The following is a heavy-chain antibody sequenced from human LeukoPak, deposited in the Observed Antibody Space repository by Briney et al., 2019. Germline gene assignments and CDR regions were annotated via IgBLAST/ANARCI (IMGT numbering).Heavy chain of an antibody. CDR3: AKSVQWEWELLDY. D-gene: IGHD1-26*01. V-gene: IGHV3-11*01. Sequence: GGSLRLSCAASGFTFSDYYMSWIRQAPGKGLEWVSYISSSGSTIYYADSVKGRFTISRDNSKNTLYLQMNSLRAEDTAVYYCAKSVQWEWELLDYWGQGTLVTVSS. J-gene: IGHJ4*02. CDR2: ISSSGSTI. CDR1: GFTFSDYY.